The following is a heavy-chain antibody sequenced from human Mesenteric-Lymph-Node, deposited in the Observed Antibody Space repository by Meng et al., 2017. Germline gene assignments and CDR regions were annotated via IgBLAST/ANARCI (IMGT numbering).Heavy chain of an antibody. D-gene: IGHD6-19*01. CDR2: IYYSGST. Sequence: QAQPQESGPGLVKPSQTLSLTCTVSGCSVSSGGYYWTWIRQHPGKGLEWFGHIYYSGSTFYNPSLKRRVIISIDTSKNQFSLNLRSVTAADTAVYYCARVSSGWDYFDYWGQGTLVTVSS. V-gene: IGHV4-31*03. J-gene: IGHJ4*02. CDR1: GCSVSSGGYY. CDR3: ARVSSGWDYFDY.